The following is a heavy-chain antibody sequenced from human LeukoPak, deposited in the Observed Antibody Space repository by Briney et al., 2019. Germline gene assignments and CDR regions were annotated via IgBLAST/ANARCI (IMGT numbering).Heavy chain of an antibody. J-gene: IGHJ4*02. CDR3: ARGLDFWSGYYPSGPYYFDY. Sequence: PSETLSLTCTVSGGSISSSSYYWGWIRQPPGKGLEWIGSIYYSGSTYYNPSLKSRVTISVDTSKNQFSLKLSSVTAADTAVYYCARGLDFWSGYYPSGPYYFDYWGQGTLVTVFS. V-gene: IGHV4-39*07. CDR2: IYYSGST. CDR1: GGSISSSSYY. D-gene: IGHD3-3*01.